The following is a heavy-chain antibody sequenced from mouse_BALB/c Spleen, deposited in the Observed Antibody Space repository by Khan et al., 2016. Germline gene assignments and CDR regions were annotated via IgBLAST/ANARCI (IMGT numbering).Heavy chain of an antibody. Sequence: VELVESGPGLVALSQSLSITCTVTGFSLTSYGVHWVRQPPGKGLEWLVVIWSDGSTTYNSALKSRLSISKENSKSQVFLKMNRLQTDDTAMYYCARTDDGGGAMDYWGQGTSVTVSS. V-gene: IGHV2-6*02. CDR3: ARTDDGGGAMDY. CDR2: IWSDGST. CDR1: GFSLTSYG. D-gene: IGHD2-3*01. J-gene: IGHJ4*01.